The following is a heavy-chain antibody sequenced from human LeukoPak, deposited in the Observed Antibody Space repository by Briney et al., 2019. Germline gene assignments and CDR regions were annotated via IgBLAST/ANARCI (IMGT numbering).Heavy chain of an antibody. V-gene: IGHV4-59*01. D-gene: IGHD3-22*01. CDR1: GGSISSYS. Sequence: SETLSLTCTVSGGSISSYSWSWIRQPPGKGLEWIGYIYYSGSTNYNPSLKSRVTISVDTSKNQFSLKLSSVTAADTAVYYCARLKYYYDSSGYYMRGAFGIWGQGTMVTVSS. CDR2: IYYSGST. CDR3: ARLKYYYDSSGYYMRGAFGI. J-gene: IGHJ3*02.